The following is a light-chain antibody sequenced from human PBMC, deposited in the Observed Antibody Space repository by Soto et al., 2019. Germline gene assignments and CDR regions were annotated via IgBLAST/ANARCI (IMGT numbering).Light chain of an antibody. V-gene: IGLV2-14*01. J-gene: IGLJ1*01. CDR3: SSYTTGDTLCV. CDR1: SSDVGVYNY. Sequence: QSAPTQPASVSGSPGQSITISCTGTSSDVGVYNYVSWYQQYPGKAPKLIIYEVSYRTSGVSDRFSGSKSGNTASLTISGLQAEDEGDYYCSSYTTGDTLCVFGTGTKLTVL. CDR2: EVS.